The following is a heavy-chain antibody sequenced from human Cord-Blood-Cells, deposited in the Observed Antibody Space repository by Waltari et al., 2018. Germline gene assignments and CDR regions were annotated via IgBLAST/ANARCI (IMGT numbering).Heavy chain of an antibody. Sequence: QVQLVQSGAEVKKPGSSVKVSCKASGGTFSSYAISWVRQAPGQGLEWVGGIIPIFGTANYAQKFQGRVTITADESTSTAYMELSSLRSEDTAVYYCARGAERDIVVVPAAVYYYYGMDVWGQGTTVTVSS. D-gene: IGHD2-2*01. V-gene: IGHV1-69*01. CDR1: GGTFSSYA. J-gene: IGHJ6*02. CDR3: ARGAERDIVVVPAAVYYYYGMDV. CDR2: IIPIFGTA.